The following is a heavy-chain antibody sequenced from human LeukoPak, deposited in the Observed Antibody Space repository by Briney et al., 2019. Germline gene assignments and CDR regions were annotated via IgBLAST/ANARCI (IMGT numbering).Heavy chain of an antibody. D-gene: IGHD2-15*01. CDR1: GGSISSGSYY. J-gene: IGHJ4*02. CDR3: ARANVVVVAGEYYFDY. CDR2: IYASGST. V-gene: IGHV4-61*02. Sequence: SETLSLTCTVSGGSISSGSYYWSWIRQPAGKGLEWIGRIYASGSTNYNPSLKRLVTISVDTSNNQFSLKLSSVTAADTAVYYCARANVVVVAGEYYFDYWGQGTLVTVSS.